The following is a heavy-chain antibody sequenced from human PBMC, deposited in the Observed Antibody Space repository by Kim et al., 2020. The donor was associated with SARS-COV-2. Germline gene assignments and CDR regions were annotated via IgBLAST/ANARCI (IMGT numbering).Heavy chain of an antibody. CDR3: AVIFADPYYMDV. CDR2: IWYDGSNK. J-gene: IGHJ6*03. CDR1: GFTFSSYD. V-gene: IGHV3-33*01. D-gene: IGHD3-16*02. Sequence: GGCLRLSCAASGFTFSSYDRHWVRQAPGKGLEWVAVIWYDGSNKYYADSVKGRFTISRDNSKNTLYLQMNSLRAEDTAVYYCAVIFADPYYMDVWGKGTT.